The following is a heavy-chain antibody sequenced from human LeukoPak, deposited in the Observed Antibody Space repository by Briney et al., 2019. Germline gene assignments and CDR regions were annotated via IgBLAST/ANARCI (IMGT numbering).Heavy chain of an antibody. J-gene: IGHJ4*02. D-gene: IGHD1-26*01. CDR2: IIPIFGTA. CDR1: GGTFSSYA. Sequence: GSSVKVSCKASGGTFSSYAISWVRQAPGQGLEWMGGIIPIFGTANYAQKFQGRVTITTDESTSTAYMELSSLRSEDTAVYYCARDSSVAGATSRYFDYWGQGTLVTVSS. V-gene: IGHV1-69*05. CDR3: ARDSSVAGATSRYFDY.